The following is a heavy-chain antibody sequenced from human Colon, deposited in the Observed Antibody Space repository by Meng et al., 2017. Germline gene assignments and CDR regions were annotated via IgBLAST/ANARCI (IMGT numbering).Heavy chain of an antibody. CDR3: AGDSSGYYWFDT. CDR1: GGPFTNYY. V-gene: IGHV4-59*01. Sequence: SETLSLTCTVSGGPFTNYYWTWIRQSPGRGLEWISYVYYSGTTKYNPSLKSRVTISVDTSKNQFPLKLSSVAAADTAIYCCAGDSSGYYWFDTWGQGTLVTVSS. J-gene: IGHJ5*02. D-gene: IGHD3-22*01. CDR2: VYYSGTT.